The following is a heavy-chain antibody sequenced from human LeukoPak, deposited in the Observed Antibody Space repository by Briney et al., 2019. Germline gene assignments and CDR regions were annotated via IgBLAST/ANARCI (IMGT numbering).Heavy chain of an antibody. CDR2: ISSNGVNT. Sequence: GGSLRLSCSASGFTFSSHAMYWVRQAPGKGLEYVSAISSNGVNTYYAESVKGRFTISRDNSKNTLYLQMSSLRAEDTAVYYCATEYGGNRRASDIWGQGTMVTVSS. CDR3: ATEYGGNRRASDI. CDR1: GFTFSSHA. D-gene: IGHD4-23*01. J-gene: IGHJ3*02. V-gene: IGHV3-64D*09.